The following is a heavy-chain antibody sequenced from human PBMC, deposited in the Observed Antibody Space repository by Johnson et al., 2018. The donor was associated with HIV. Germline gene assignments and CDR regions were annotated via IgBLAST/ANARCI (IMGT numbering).Heavy chain of an antibody. V-gene: IGHV3-30*04. D-gene: IGHD6-6*01. CDR1: GFTFSSYA. Sequence: QVQLVESGGGVVQPGRSLRLSCAASGFTFSSYAMHWVRQAPGKGLEWVAVISYDGSNKYYADSVKGRFTISRDNSKNTLYLQMNSLRAEDTAVYYCANSYSSSSGNNDCAFDIWGQGTMVTVSS. J-gene: IGHJ3*02. CDR3: ANSYSSSSGNNDCAFDI. CDR2: ISYDGSNK.